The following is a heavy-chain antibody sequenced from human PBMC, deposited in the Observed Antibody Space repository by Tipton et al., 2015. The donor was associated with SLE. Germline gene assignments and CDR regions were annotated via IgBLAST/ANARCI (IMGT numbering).Heavy chain of an antibody. CDR1: GDSIGTYY. J-gene: IGHJ4*02. CDR2: VYYVGST. D-gene: IGHD1-26*01. V-gene: IGHV4-59*03. Sequence: GLVKPSETLSLTCTVSGDSIGTYYWNWIRQSPGKGLEWIGNVYYVGSTNYNPSLKGRVTISVATSKNQFSLKLRSVTAADTAVYYCALSGSHHRDYYFYSWGQGHLVTVSS. CDR3: ALSGSHHRDYYFYS.